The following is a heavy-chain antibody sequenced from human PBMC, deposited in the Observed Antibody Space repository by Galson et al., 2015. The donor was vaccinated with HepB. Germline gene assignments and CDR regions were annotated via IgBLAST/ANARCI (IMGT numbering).Heavy chain of an antibody. V-gene: IGHV3-33*06. CDR2: IWYDGSNK. CDR3: AKDTAAAVFSDYYYGMDV. CDR1: GFTFSSYG. D-gene: IGHD6-13*01. J-gene: IGHJ6*02. Sequence: SLRLSCAASGFTFSSYGMHWVRQAPGKGLEWVAVIWYDGSNKYYADSVKGRFTISRDNSKNTLYLQMNSLRAEDTAVYYCAKDTAAAVFSDYYYGMDVWGQGTTVTVSS.